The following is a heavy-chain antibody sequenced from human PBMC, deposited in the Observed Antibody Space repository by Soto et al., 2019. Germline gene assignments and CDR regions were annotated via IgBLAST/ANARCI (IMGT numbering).Heavy chain of an antibody. V-gene: IGHV1-58*01. CDR3: AAADYYDSSGYYPHYYYYGMDV. D-gene: IGHD3-22*01. J-gene: IGHJ6*02. CDR2: IVVGSGNT. CDR1: GFTFTSSA. Sequence: ASVKVSCKASGFTFTSSAVQWLRQARGQRLEWIGWIVVGSGNTNYAQKFQERVTITRDMSTSTAYMELSSLRSEGTAVYYCAAADYYDSSGYYPHYYYYGMDVWGQGTTVTVSS.